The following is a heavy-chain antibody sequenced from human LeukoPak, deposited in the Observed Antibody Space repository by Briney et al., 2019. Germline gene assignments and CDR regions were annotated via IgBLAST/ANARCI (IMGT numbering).Heavy chain of an antibody. J-gene: IGHJ4*02. CDR3: ARDLEGIATVSNDY. D-gene: IGHD2-21*01. CDR2: IIPILGIA. CDR1: GGTFSSYT. V-gene: IGHV1-69*02. Sequence: SVKVSCKASGGTFSSYTISWVRQAPGQGLEWMGRIIPILGIANYAQKFQGRVTITADKSTSTACMELSSLRSEDTAVYYCARDLEGIATVSNDYWGQGTLVTVSS.